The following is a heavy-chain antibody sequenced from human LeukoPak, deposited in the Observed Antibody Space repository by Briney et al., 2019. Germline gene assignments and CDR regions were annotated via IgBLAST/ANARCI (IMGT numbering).Heavy chain of an antibody. V-gene: IGHV3-21*04. J-gene: IGHJ4*02. CDR2: ISSSSYI. CDR3: ARDRPYSGSHGGDY. CDR1: GFTFSSYS. Sequence: PGGSLRLSCAASGFTFSSYSMNWVRQAPGKGLEWVLSISSSSYILYADSVKGRLTISRDNAKNSLYLQMNSLRAEDTAVYYCARDRPYSGSHGGDYWGQGTLVTVSS. D-gene: IGHD1-26*01.